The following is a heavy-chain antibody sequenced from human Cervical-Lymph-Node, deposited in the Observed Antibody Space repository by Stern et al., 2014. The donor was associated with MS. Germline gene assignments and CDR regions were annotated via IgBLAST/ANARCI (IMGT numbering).Heavy chain of an antibody. J-gene: IGHJ6*02. D-gene: IGHD2-2*02. V-gene: IGHV1-69*01. CDR2: VIPIFGTA. Sequence: VQLVQSGAEVKQPGSSVKVSCQTSGGTFSSPAINWVRQAPGQGLEWMGGVIPIFGTADYGQKFMGRLKITADESTNTAYMELSSLRSEDTAVYYCARDQIPYYYYGMDVWGQGTTVTVSS. CDR1: GGTFSSPA. CDR3: ARDQIPYYYYGMDV.